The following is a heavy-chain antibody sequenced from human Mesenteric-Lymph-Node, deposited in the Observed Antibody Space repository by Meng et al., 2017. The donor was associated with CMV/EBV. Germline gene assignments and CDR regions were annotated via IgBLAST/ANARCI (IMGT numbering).Heavy chain of an antibody. D-gene: IGHD3-9*01. CDR1: SGWVSGYY. V-gene: IGHV4-34*01. CDR2: INHSGST. Sequence: QVQFPQWVAGLLKPSETLSVTCAVYSGWVSGYYWNWIRQSPEKGLEWIGEINHSGSTTYNQSFTSRIIISVDTSTNQITLNMSSVTAADTAVYYCARGSSYDILTGYFDYWGQGALVTVSS. CDR3: ARGSSYDILTGYFDY. J-gene: IGHJ4*02.